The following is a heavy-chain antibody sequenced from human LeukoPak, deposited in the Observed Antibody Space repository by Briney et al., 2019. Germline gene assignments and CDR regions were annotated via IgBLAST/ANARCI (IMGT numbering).Heavy chain of an antibody. Sequence: SVTLSLTCTVSGVSISSYYWSWLRQPPGKGLEWVGYIYYSGSTNYNPSLKSRVTISVDTSKNQFSLKLSSVTAADTAVYYCARHTYDSSGYYFSYWGQGTLVTVPS. CDR2: IYYSGST. V-gene: IGHV4-59*08. D-gene: IGHD3-22*01. J-gene: IGHJ4*02. CDR1: GVSISSYY. CDR3: ARHTYDSSGYYFSY.